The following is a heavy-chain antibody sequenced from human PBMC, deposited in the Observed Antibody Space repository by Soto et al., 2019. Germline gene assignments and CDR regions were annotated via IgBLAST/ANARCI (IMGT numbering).Heavy chain of an antibody. V-gene: IGHV3-48*01. J-gene: IGHJ3*02. CDR1: GFTFSSYS. Sequence: GGSLRLSCAASGFTFSSYSMNWVRQAPGKGLEWVSYISSSSSTIYYADSLKGRFTISRDNAKNSLYLQMNSLRAEDTAVYYCARSDLGELSDDAFDIWGQGTMVTVSS. CDR3: ARSDLGELSDDAFDI. D-gene: IGHD3-16*02. CDR2: ISSSSSTI.